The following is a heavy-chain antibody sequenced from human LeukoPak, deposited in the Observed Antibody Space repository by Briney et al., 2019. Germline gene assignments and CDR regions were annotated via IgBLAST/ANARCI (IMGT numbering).Heavy chain of an antibody. CDR2: ISAYNGNT. CDR1: GYTFTSYG. J-gene: IGHJ4*02. V-gene: IGHV1-18*01. D-gene: IGHD6-6*01. CDR3: ARRQTIGPRRDDY. Sequence: ASVKVSRKSSGYTFTSYGIIWVRQAPGPAVEGMGCISAYNGNTNYTQKPQGRVTMTTNTYTSTAYMELRCLRRDDTAVYYCARRQTIGPRRDDYWGQGTLVTVSS.